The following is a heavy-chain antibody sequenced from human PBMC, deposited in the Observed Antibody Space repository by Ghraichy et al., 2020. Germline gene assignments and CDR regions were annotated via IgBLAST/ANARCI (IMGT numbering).Heavy chain of an antibody. Sequence: GGSLRLSCAASGFTFSSYEMNWVRQAPGKGLEWVSYISSSGSTIYYADSVKGRFTISRDNAKNSLYLQMNSLRAEDTAVYYCARYSEGGLGYFDYWGQGTLVTVSS. D-gene: IGHD7-27*01. V-gene: IGHV3-48*03. CDR1: GFTFSSYE. J-gene: IGHJ4*02. CDR3: ARYSEGGLGYFDY. CDR2: ISSSGSTI.